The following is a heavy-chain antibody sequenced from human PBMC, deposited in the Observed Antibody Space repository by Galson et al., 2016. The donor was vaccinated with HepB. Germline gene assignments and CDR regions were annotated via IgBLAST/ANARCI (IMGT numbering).Heavy chain of an antibody. Sequence: SLRHSCAASGFIFRSSWMSWVRQAAGKGLEWVANIKQDGSETHYVDDVKGRFTISRDNAKNSLYLQMNSLRAEDTALYYCARAYSRLGRWRLLYYFDYWGQGTLVTVSS. V-gene: IGHV3-7*01. D-gene: IGHD2/OR15-2a*01. J-gene: IGHJ4*02. CDR1: GFIFRSSW. CDR2: IKQDGSET. CDR3: ARAYSRLGRWRLLYYFDY.